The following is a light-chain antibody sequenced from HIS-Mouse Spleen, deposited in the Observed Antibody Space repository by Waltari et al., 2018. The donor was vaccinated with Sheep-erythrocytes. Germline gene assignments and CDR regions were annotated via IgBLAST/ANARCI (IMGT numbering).Light chain of an antibody. CDR3: SSYAGSNNVV. J-gene: IGLJ2*01. Sequence: QSALTQPPSASGSPGQSVTISCTGTSSDVGGYNHVPWYQQHPGKAPKPMIYEVSKRPSGVPDRFSGSKSGNTASLTVSGLQAEDEADYYCSSYAGSNNVVFGGGTKLTVL. V-gene: IGLV2-8*01. CDR1: SSDVGGYNH. CDR2: EVS.